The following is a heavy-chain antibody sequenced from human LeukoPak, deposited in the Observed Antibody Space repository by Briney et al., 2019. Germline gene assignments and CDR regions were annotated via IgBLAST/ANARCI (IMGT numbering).Heavy chain of an antibody. J-gene: IGHJ3*02. CDR2: MSTSGNS. Sequence: SETLSLTCTVSGGSISGYYWSWIRQPAGKGLEWIGRMSTSGNSNYIPSLKSRVTISVDTSKNQFSLKLSSVTAADTAVYYCARDTPGYYGSGSYRHHDAFDIWGQGTMVTVSS. CDR3: ARDTPGYYGSGSYRHHDAFDI. CDR1: GGSISGYY. D-gene: IGHD3-10*01. V-gene: IGHV4-4*07.